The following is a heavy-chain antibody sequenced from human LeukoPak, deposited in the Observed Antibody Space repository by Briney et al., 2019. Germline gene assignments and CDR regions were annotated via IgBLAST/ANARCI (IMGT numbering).Heavy chain of an antibody. CDR3: VRDSGILTGYYADY. Sequence: GGSLRLSCAASGFTFSSYWMSWVRQAPGKGLEWVANIKQDGSEKYYVDSVKGRFTISRDNAKNSLYLQMNSLRAEDTAVYYCVRDSGILTGYYADYWGQGTLVTVSS. D-gene: IGHD3-9*01. V-gene: IGHV3-7*01. CDR1: GFTFSSYW. J-gene: IGHJ4*02. CDR2: IKQDGSEK.